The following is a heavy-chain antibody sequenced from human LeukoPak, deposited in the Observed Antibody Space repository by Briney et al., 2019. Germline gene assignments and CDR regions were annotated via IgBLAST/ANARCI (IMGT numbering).Heavy chain of an antibody. J-gene: IGHJ4*02. CDR1: GGSTSGSY. V-gene: IGHV4-59*01. D-gene: IGHD2-2*01. Sequence: SETLSLTCTVSGGSTSGSYWSWIRQPPGKGPEWIGYIYYSGATYYSPSLKSRITISVDTSQSQFSLKMNSVTAADTAIYFCARYDSASAGFDFWGQGTLVTVSS. CDR3: ARYDSASAGFDF. CDR2: IYYSGAT.